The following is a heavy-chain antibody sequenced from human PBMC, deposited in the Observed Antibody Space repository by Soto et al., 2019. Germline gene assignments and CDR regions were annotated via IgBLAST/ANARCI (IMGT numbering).Heavy chain of an antibody. Sequence: GGSLRLSCAASGFTFSSYAMNCVRQAPGKGLEWVSAISGGGGSTYYADSVKGRFTISRDNSKNTLYLQMNSLRAEDTALYYCAKPGCSSTSCYTDYWGEGTLVTVSS. V-gene: IGHV3-23*01. D-gene: IGHD2-2*02. CDR2: ISGGGGST. J-gene: IGHJ4*02. CDR1: GFTFSSYA. CDR3: AKPGCSSTSCYTDY.